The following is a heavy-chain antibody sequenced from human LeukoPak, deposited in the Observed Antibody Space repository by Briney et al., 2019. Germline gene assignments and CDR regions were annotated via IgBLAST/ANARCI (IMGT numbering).Heavy chain of an antibody. D-gene: IGHD2-2*01. CDR1: GFTFDDYG. CDR3: SRDRHCIGSTCYGL. CDR2: INWNGGST. Sequence: GGSLRLSCAASGFTFDDYGMSWVRHAPGKGLEWVSGINWNGGSTGYADSVKGRFIISRDNSKNTLYLQMNSLRAEDTAVYYCSRDRHCIGSTCYGLWGQGTRVTVSS. J-gene: IGHJ4*02. V-gene: IGHV3-20*04.